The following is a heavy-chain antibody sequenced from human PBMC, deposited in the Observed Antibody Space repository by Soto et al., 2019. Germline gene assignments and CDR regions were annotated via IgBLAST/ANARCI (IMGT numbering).Heavy chain of an antibody. CDR2: INHSGST. Sequence: SETLSLTCAFYGWSFSGYYWSWIRQPPGKGLEWIGEINHSGSTNYNPSLKSRVTISVDTSKNQFSLKLSSVTAADTAVYYCARGGYSGYDFLLDYWGQGTLVTVSS. CDR3: ARGGYSGYDFLLDY. D-gene: IGHD5-12*01. V-gene: IGHV4-34*01. J-gene: IGHJ4*02. CDR1: GWSFSGYY.